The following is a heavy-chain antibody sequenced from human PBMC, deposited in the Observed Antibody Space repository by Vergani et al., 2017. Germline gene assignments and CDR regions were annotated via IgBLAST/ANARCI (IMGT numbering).Heavy chain of an antibody. CDR3: TRGLCWFDP. V-gene: IGHV3-49*04. CDR2: IRSKAYGGTT. CDR1: GFTFGDYA. D-gene: IGHD6-19*01. J-gene: IGHJ5*02. Sequence: EVQLVESGGGLVQPGRSLRPSCTASGFTFGDYAMSWVRQAPGKGLEWVGFIRSKAYGGTTEYAASVKGRFTISRDDAKSIAYLQMNSLKTEDTAVYYCTRGLCWFDPWGQEPWSPSPQ.